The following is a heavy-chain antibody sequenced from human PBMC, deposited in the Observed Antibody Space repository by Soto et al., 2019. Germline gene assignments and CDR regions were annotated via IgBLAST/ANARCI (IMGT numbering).Heavy chain of an antibody. Sequence: EVQLLESGGGLVQPGGSLRLSCAASGFTFSSYAMSWVRQAPGKGLEWVSAISGSGGSTYYADSVKGRFTISRDNSKNTLYLQMNSQRAEDTAVYYCAKAIRYSGSPGVVHWGQGTLVTVSS. CDR2: ISGSGGST. V-gene: IGHV3-23*01. J-gene: IGHJ4*02. CDR1: GFTFSSYA. CDR3: AKAIRYSGSPGVVH. D-gene: IGHD1-26*01.